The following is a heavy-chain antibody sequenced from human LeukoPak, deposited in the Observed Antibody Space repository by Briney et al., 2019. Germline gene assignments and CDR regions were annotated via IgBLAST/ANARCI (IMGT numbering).Heavy chain of an antibody. D-gene: IGHD3-10*01. CDR3: ATDLETMARGDY. J-gene: IGHJ4*02. V-gene: IGHV1-8*01. CDR1: GYTFTSYD. Sequence: ASVTVSCKASGYTFTSYDINWVRQATGQGLEWMGWMNPNSGNTGYAQKFQGRVTMTRNTSISTAYMELSSLRSEDTAVYYCATDLETMARGDYWGQGTLVTVSS. CDR2: MNPNSGNT.